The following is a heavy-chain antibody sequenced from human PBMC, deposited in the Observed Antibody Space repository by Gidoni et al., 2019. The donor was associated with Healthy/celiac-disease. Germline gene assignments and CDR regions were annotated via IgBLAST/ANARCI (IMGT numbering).Heavy chain of an antibody. V-gene: IGHV4-34*01. Sequence: QVQLQQWGAGLLKPSETLSLTCAVYGGSFSGYYWSWIRQPPGKGLEWIGEINHSGSTNYNPSLKSRVTISVDTSKNQFSLKLSSVTAADTAVYYCARVGLPIVVVTAADAFDIWGQGTMVTVSS. CDR3: ARVGLPIVVVTAADAFDI. CDR1: GGSFSGYY. D-gene: IGHD2-21*02. J-gene: IGHJ3*02. CDR2: INHSGST.